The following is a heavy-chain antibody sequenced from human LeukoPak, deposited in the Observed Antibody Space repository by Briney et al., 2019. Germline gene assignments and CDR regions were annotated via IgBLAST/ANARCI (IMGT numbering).Heavy chain of an antibody. CDR3: ARFGQQWLFYYYGMDA. CDR2: ISAYNGNT. Sequence: ASVKVSCKASGYTFTSYGISWVRQAPGQGLEWMGWISAYNGNTNYAQKLQGRVTMTTDTSTSTAYMELRSLRSDDTAVYYCARFGQQWLFYYYGMDAWGQGTTVTVSS. D-gene: IGHD6-19*01. CDR1: GYTFTSYG. J-gene: IGHJ6*02. V-gene: IGHV1-18*01.